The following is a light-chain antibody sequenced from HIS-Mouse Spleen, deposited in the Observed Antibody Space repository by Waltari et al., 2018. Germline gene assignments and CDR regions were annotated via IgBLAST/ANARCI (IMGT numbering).Light chain of an antibody. V-gene: IGLV3-10*01. CDR2: EDS. CDR3: YSTDSSGNHRV. Sequence: SYELTQPPSVSVSPGQTARITCSGDALPKNYAYWYQQKSGQAPVLVIDEDSKRPSGIPERFSGSSSGTMATLTISGAQVEDEADYYCYSTDSSGNHRVFGGGTKLTVL. J-gene: IGLJ2*01. CDR1: ALPKNY.